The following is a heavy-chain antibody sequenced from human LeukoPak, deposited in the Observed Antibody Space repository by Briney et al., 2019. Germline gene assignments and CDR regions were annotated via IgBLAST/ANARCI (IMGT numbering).Heavy chain of an antibody. CDR3: ARGGGYSGSYSLDP. CDR2: INHSGST. D-gene: IGHD1-26*01. V-gene: IGHV4-34*01. CDR1: GGSFSGYY. Sequence: NSSETLSLTCAVYGGSFSGYYWTWIRQSPGKGLEWIGEINHSGSTEYNPSLKSRVTISLDTPKNEFSLKLSSVTAADTSIYYCARGGGYSGSYSLDPWGQGILVTVSS. J-gene: IGHJ5*02.